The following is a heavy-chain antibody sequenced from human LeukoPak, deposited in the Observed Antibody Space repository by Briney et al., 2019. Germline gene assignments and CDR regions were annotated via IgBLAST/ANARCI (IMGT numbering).Heavy chain of an antibody. J-gene: IGHJ4*02. CDR3: ARSYTGYDL. CDR1: GFTFSSYS. Sequence: HTGGSLRLSCVASGFTFSSYSMNWVRQAPGKGLDWISGINSDSSAIYYADSVKGRFTISRDNAKNSLYLQMNSLRAEDTAVYYCARSYTGYDLWGQGTPVTVSS. CDR2: INSDSSAI. V-gene: IGHV3-48*01. D-gene: IGHD5-12*01.